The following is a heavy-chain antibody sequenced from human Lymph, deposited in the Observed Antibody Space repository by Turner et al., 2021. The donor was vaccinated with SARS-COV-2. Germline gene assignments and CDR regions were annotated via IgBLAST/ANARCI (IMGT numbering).Heavy chain of an antibody. Sequence: QVQLVESGGGVVQPGRSLRLSCAASGFTFSSYGMHWVRQAPGKGLEWVAVISYDGSNKNYADSVKGRFTITRDNSKNTLYLQMNSLRAEDTAVYYCAKDGGGYVDYWGQGTLVTVSS. V-gene: IGHV3-30*18. CDR1: GFTFSSYG. D-gene: IGHD3-10*01. J-gene: IGHJ4*02. CDR2: ISYDGSNK. CDR3: AKDGGGYVDY.